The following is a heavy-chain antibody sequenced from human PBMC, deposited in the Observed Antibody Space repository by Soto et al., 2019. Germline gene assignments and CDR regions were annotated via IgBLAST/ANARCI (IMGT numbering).Heavy chain of an antibody. J-gene: IGHJ6*04. CDR2: IWYDGSNK. V-gene: IGHV3-33*01. CDR3: GRPPPSGENFGMDV. Sequence: LSLSCSSPGFPFVSYGMHWVLQAPGKGLEWVAVIWYDGSNKYYADSVKGRFTISRDNYKNTLYLQMNSLRAEDTAVYYLGRPPPSGENFGMDVWGNRTMVTVA. D-gene: IGHD3-16*01. CDR1: GFPFVSYG.